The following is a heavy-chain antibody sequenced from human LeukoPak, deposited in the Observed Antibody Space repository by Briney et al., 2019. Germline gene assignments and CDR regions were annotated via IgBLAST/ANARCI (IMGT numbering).Heavy chain of an antibody. CDR1: GYTFTSYG. CDR2: ISAYNGNT. CDR3: ARDRGAIYYGSGSKFDY. D-gene: IGHD3-10*01. V-gene: IGHV1-18*01. J-gene: IGHJ4*02. Sequence: ASVKVSCKASGYTFTSYGISWVRQAPGQGLEWMGWISAYNGNTNYAQKLQGRVTMTTDTSTSTAYMELRSLRSDDTAVYYCARDRGAIYYGSGSKFDYWGQGTLVTVSS.